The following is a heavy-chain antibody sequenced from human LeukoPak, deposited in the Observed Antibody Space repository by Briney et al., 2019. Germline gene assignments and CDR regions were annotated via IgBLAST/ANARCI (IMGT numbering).Heavy chain of an antibody. CDR1: GFTLNIYA. D-gene: IGHD2-2*01. Sequence: GGSLRLSCAASGFTLNIYAMSWVRQAPGKGLEWVSAISGSGGSTYYADSVKGRFTISRDNSKNTLYLQMNSLRAEDTAVYYCTKNIVVVPAASFDYWGQGTLVTVSS. J-gene: IGHJ4*02. CDR3: TKNIVVVPAASFDY. V-gene: IGHV3-23*01. CDR2: ISGSGGST.